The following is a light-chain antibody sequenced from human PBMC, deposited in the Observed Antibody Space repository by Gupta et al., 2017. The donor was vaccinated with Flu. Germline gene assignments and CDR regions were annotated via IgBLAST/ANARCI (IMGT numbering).Light chain of an antibody. Sequence: ITISCTGTSSDVGSYNYVSWYQQHPGKAPKLMIYEVRYRPSGVSNRFSGSKSGNTASLTISGLQAEDESDYYCSSYTTSTTWVFGGGTKLTVL. V-gene: IGLV2-14*01. CDR2: EVR. J-gene: IGLJ3*02. CDR1: SSDVGSYNY. CDR3: SSYTTSTTWV.